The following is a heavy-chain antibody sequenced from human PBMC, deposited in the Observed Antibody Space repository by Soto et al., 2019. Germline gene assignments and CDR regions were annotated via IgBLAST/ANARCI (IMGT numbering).Heavy chain of an antibody. CDR3: AKGDVVVTAIGAFDI. V-gene: IGHV3-30*18. CDR1: GFTFSSYG. J-gene: IGHJ3*02. CDR2: ISYDGSNK. D-gene: IGHD2-21*02. Sequence: QVQLVESGGGVVQPGGSLRLSCAASGFTFSSYGMHWVRQAPGKGLEWVAVISYDGSNKYYADSVKGRFTISRDNSKNTLYLQMNSLRAEDTAVYYCAKGDVVVTAIGAFDIWGQGTMVTVSS.